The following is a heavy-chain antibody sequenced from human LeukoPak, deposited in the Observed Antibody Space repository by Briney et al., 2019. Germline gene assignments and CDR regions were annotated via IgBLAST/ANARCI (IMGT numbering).Heavy chain of an antibody. CDR3: ARHYYDSSGYYGGGY. J-gene: IGHJ4*02. D-gene: IGHD3-22*01. CDR2: FIPILGIT. CDR1: GGTFSNYA. V-gene: IGHV1-69*04. Sequence: SVMFSCKASGGTFSNYAISWVRQAPGQGLEWMGRFIPILGITNYAQKFQGRVTITADNSTSTAYMELSSLRSEDTAVYYCARHYYDSSGYYGGGYWGQGTLVTVSS.